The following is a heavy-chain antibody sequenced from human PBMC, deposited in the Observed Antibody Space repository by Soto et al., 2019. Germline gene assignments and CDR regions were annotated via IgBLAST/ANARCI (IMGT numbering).Heavy chain of an antibody. J-gene: IGHJ4*02. CDR3: VRRVAGNYDF. V-gene: IGHV3-64*01. CDR1: GFTFSSYD. Sequence: EVQLAESGGGMVQPGGSLRLSCVASGFTFSSYDMHWVRQAPGKGLEYVSSISSNGGTTYYGNSVKGRFTISRDNSKNTLYLPMGSLRAEDMAVYYCVRRVAGNYDFWAQGTLVTVSS. CDR2: ISSNGGTT. D-gene: IGHD1-7*01.